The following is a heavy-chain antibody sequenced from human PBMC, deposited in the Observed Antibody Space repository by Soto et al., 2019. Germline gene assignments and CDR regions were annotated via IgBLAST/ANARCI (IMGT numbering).Heavy chain of an antibody. CDR3: ARLLVGTYFDYIWGSKY. V-gene: IGHV5-51*01. D-gene: IGHD3-16*01. CDR2: IFPIDSEI. CDR1: GYNFTTDW. Sequence: PGESLKISCKTSGYNFTTDWVGWVRQKPGEGLEWMGIIFPIDSEITYSRSFEGQVTISADNSISTAYLQWSTLKDSDTAMYYCARLLVGTYFDYIWGSKYWGQGTLVTVSS. J-gene: IGHJ4*02.